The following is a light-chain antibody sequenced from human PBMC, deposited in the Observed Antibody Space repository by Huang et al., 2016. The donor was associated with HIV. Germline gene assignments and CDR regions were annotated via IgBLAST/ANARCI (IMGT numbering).Light chain of an antibody. CDR2: DSF. CDR1: QHIGTD. J-gene: IGKJ1*01. Sequence: EIMLTQSPITLSVSPGERAVLSCRASQHIGTDLAWYQQRPGQAPRLLIYDSFTRAIGVPSRFRGSGSGADFTLSISSLQSEDFAVYYCQQYDDWPRTFGQGTKLEI. CDR3: QQYDDWPRT. V-gene: IGKV3-15*01.